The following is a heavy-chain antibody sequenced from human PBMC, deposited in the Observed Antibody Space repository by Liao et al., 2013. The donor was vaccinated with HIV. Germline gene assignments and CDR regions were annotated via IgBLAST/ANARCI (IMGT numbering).Heavy chain of an antibody. V-gene: IGHV4-59*02. Sequence: QVQLQESGSGLVKPSETLSLTCTVSGDSVSNYYWSWIRQPPGKGLEWIGYIYYSGNTNYNPSLKSRVTIAVDTSKNQFSLKLSSVTAADTAVYFCARDRGGYSDYWGQGTLVTVSS. D-gene: IGHD5-18*01. J-gene: IGHJ4*02. CDR2: IYYSGNT. CDR1: GDSVSNYY. CDR3: ARDRGGYSDY.